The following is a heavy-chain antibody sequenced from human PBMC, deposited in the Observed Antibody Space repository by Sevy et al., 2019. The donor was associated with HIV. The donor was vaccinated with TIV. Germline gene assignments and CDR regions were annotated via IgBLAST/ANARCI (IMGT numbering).Heavy chain of an antibody. Sequence: GGSLRLSCAASGFTFSSYSMNWVRQAPGKGLEWVSSISSSSSYIYYADSVKGRFTISRDNAKNSLYLQMNSLRAEDTAVYYCARSGGVTDYGMDVWGQGTTVTVSS. J-gene: IGHJ6*02. V-gene: IGHV3-21*01. CDR1: GFTFSSYS. CDR3: ARSGGVTDYGMDV. D-gene: IGHD3-16*01. CDR2: ISSSSSYI.